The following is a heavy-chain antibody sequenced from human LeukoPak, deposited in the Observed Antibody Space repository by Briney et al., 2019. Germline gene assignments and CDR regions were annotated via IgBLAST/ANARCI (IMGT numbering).Heavy chain of an antibody. CDR2: IYGGGGT. J-gene: IGHJ4*02. V-gene: IGHV3-66*01. CDR3: ARGGRRPFDY. Sequence: GGSLRLSCPASGFTVSSKCMSWVRQAPGKGLEWVSVIYGGGGTYYADSVKGRFTISRDNSMNTLYLQMNSLRAEDTAVYYCARGGRRPFDYWGQGTLVTVSS. CDR1: GFTVSSKC. D-gene: IGHD6-6*01.